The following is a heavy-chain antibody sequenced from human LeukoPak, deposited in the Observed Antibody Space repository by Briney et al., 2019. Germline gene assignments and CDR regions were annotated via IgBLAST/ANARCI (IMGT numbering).Heavy chain of an antibody. CDR1: GFTFSSYA. D-gene: IGHD7-27*01. V-gene: IGHV3-30-3*01. J-gene: IGHJ4*02. Sequence: GGSLRLSCAASGFTFSSYAMHWVRQAPGKGLEWVAVISYDGSNKYYADSVKGRFTISRDNSKSTLYLQMNSLRAEDTAVYYCARMGTLRYFDYWGQGTLVTVSS. CDR3: ARMGTLRYFDY. CDR2: ISYDGSNK.